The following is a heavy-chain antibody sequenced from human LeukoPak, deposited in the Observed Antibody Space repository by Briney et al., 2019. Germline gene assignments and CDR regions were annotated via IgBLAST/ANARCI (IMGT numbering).Heavy chain of an antibody. CDR1: GYTFTNYD. Sequence: ASVKVSCKASGYTFTNYDINWVRQATGQGLEWMGWMNPNSGNTGYAQKFQGRVTMTRNTSISTAYMELSSLRSEDTAVYYCARARGGQWGFDIWGQGTMVTVSS. CDR2: MNPNSGNT. J-gene: IGHJ3*02. D-gene: IGHD6-19*01. V-gene: IGHV1-8*01. CDR3: ARARGGQWGFDI.